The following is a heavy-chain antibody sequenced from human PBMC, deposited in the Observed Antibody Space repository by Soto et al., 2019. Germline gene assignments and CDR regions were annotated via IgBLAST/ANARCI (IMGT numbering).Heavy chain of an antibody. CDR1: GFTFSSYG. Sequence: GGSLRLSCAASGFTFSSYGMHLVRQAPGKGLEWVAVIWYDGSNKYYADSVKGRFTISRDNSKNTLYLQMNSLRAEDTAVYYCAREAARQNYFDYWGQGTLVTVSS. CDR2: IWYDGSNK. CDR3: AREAARQNYFDY. J-gene: IGHJ4*02. D-gene: IGHD6-6*01. V-gene: IGHV3-33*01.